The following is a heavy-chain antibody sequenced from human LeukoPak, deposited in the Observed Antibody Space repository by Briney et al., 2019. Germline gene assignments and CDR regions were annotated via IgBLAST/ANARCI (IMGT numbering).Heavy chain of an antibody. CDR1: GYTFTAYH. J-gene: IGHJ4*02. CDR2: INPNSGDT. CDR3: ARDYCSSTRCLFDY. V-gene: IGHV1-2*06. D-gene: IGHD2-2*01. Sequence: ASVKVPCKASGYTFTAYHMHWVRQAPGQGHEWMGRINPNSGDTNYAQKFQGRVTMTRDTSISTAYMELSRLRSDDTAVSYCARDYCSSTRCLFDYWGQGTLVSVSS.